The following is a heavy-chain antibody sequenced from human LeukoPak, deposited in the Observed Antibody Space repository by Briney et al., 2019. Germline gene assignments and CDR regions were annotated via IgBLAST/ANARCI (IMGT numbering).Heavy chain of an antibody. D-gene: IGHD6-13*01. CDR2: IIPNFGTA. V-gene: IGHV1-69*05. J-gene: IGHJ4*02. Sequence: GASVKVSCKASGGTFSSYAISWVRQAPGQGLEWMGRIIPNFGTANYAQKFQGRVTITTDESTSTAYMELSSLRSEDTAVYYCASSPRGGYSSSWYFDYWGQGTLVTVSS. CDR1: GGTFSSYA. CDR3: ASSPRGGYSSSWYFDY.